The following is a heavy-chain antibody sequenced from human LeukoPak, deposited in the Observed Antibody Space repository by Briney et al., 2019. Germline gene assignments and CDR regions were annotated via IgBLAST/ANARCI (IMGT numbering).Heavy chain of an antibody. D-gene: IGHD6-19*01. J-gene: IGHJ4*02. Sequence: GGSLRLSCAASGFTFSSYAMHWVRQAPGKGLEWVAVISYDGSNKYYADSVKGRFTFSRDNSKNTLYLQMNSLRAEDTAVYYCARGSYSSGWTDYWGQGTLVTVSS. V-gene: IGHV3-30-3*01. CDR1: GFTFSSYA. CDR2: ISYDGSNK. CDR3: ARGSYSSGWTDY.